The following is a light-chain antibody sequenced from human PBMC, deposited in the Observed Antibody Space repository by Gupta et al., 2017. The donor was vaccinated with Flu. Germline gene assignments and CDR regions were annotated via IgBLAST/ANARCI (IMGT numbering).Light chain of an antibody. CDR1: QSIGSN. V-gene: IGKV3-15*01. CDR3: QQYDNWHPYT. J-gene: IGKJ2*01. Sequence: EIVMTQSPVTLSVSPGERATLSCRASQSIGSNLAWYQQKPGQAPRLLIYGASSRATDIPARFSGSGSGTEFTLTISSRQSEDFGIYYCQQYDNWHPYTFGQGTKLEI. CDR2: GAS.